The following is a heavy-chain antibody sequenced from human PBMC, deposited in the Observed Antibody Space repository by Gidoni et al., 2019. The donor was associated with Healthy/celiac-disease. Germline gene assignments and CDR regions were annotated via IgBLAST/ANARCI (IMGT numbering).Heavy chain of an antibody. CDR1: GYSCTSYW. D-gene: IGHD3-10*01. V-gene: IGHV5-51*01. CDR2: IYPGDSDT. J-gene: IGHJ5*02. CDR3: ARQVSGLLWADP. Sequence: EVQLVQSGAEVKKHGESLKISGKGSGYSCTSYWIGWVRQVPGKGLEWLGIIYPGDSDTRYSPSFQGQVTISADKSFSTAYLQWSSLKASDTAMYYCARQVSGLLWADPWGQGTLVTVSS.